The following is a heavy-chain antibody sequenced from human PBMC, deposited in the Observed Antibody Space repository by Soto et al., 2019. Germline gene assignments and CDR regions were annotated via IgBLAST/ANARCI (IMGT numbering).Heavy chain of an antibody. CDR2: IWYDGSNK. D-gene: IGHD3-16*01. J-gene: IGHJ6*02. CDR3: ARDMKKWGESYGMDV. CDR1: RFTFSSYG. V-gene: IGHV3-33*01. Sequence: QVQLVESGGGVVQPGRSLRLSCAASRFTFSSYGMHWVRQAPGKGLEWVAVIWYDGSNKYYADSVKGRFTISRDNSKNTLYLQMNSLRAEDTAVYYCARDMKKWGESYGMDVWGQGTTVTVSS.